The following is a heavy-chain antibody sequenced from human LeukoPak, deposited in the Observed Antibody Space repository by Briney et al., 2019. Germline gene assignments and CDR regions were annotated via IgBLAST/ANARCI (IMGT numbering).Heavy chain of an antibody. Sequence: PGGSLRLSCAASGFTFSSYWMSWVRQAPGKGREGVSAISGSGGSTYYADSVTGRFTISRDNSKNTLYLQMNSLRAEDTAVYYCATSKGSGWYQVSDYWGQGTLVTVSS. CDR3: ATSKGSGWYQVSDY. CDR1: GFTFSSYW. D-gene: IGHD6-19*01. V-gene: IGHV3-23*01. J-gene: IGHJ4*02. CDR2: ISGSGGST.